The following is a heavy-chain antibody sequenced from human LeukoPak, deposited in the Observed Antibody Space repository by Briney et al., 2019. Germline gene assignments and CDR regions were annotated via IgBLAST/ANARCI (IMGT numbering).Heavy chain of an antibody. CDR3: ARVQYYGSGSYYNPLGSWFDP. V-gene: IGHV3-7*01. D-gene: IGHD3-10*01. J-gene: IGHJ5*02. CDR2: IKQDGSEK. Sequence: GGSLRLSCAASGFTFSSYWMSWVRQAPGKGLEWVANIKQDGSEKYYVDSVKGRFTISRDNAKNSLYLQMNSLRAEDTAVYYCARVQYYGSGSYYNPLGSWFDPWGQGILVTVSS. CDR1: GFTFSSYW.